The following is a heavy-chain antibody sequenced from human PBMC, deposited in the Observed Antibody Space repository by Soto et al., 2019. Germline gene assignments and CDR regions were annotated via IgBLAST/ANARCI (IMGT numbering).Heavy chain of an antibody. CDR3: VRGRSDSLMDV. Sequence: GWSLRLSCACSVFTLNSFSMNWVRQAPGKGLEWVSYISSSRATIYYADSVRGRFTISRDDAESSLYLQMNSLRDDDTAVYYCVRGRSDSLMDVWGQGTTVTVSS. CDR2: ISSSRATI. J-gene: IGHJ6*02. CDR1: VFTLNSFS. V-gene: IGHV3-48*02.